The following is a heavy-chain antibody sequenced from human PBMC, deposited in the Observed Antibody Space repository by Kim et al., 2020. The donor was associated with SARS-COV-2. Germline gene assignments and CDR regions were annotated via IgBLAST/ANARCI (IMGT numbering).Heavy chain of an antibody. J-gene: IGHJ6*02. V-gene: IGHV1-69*04. D-gene: IGHD3-9*01. CDR3: ARDPVLRYFDWLLFAARATKYYYYYYGMDV. CDR2: IIPILGIA. Sequence: SVKVSCKASGGTFSSYAISWVRQAPGQGLEWMGRIIPILGIANYAQKFQGRVTITADKSTSTAYMELSSLRSEDTAVYYCARDPVLRYFDWLLFAARATKYYYYYYGMDVWGQGTTVTVSS. CDR1: GGTFSSYA.